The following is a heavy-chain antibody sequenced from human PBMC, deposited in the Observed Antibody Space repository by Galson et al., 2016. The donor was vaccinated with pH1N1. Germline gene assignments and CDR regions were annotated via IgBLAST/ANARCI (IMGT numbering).Heavy chain of an antibody. CDR1: GYTFTSNA. V-gene: IGHV7-4-1*04. D-gene: IGHD2-2*01. Sequence: SVKVSCKASGYTFTSNAMNWVRQAPGQGLEWMGWINTNTGNPTYAQGFTGRFVFSLDTSVSMAYLQISSLKAEEPAVYYCARSYCSSTSCYGGSYYYYGMDVWGQGTTVTVSS. CDR2: INTNTGNP. J-gene: IGHJ6*02. CDR3: ARSYCSSTSCYGGSYYYYGMDV.